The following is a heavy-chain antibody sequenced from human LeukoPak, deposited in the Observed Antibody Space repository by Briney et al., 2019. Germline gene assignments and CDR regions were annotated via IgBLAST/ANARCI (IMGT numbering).Heavy chain of an antibody. V-gene: IGHV3-30*02. D-gene: IGHD1-14*01. Sequence: PGGSLRLSCAASGFTFSSYGMHWVRQAPGKGLEWVSFIRYDGSNEYYADSVRGRFTISRDNSKNTLYLQMNSLRAEDTAVYYCVKDNPLDYWGQGTLVIVSS. J-gene: IGHJ4*02. CDR2: IRYDGSNE. CDR3: VKDNPLDY. CDR1: GFTFSSYG.